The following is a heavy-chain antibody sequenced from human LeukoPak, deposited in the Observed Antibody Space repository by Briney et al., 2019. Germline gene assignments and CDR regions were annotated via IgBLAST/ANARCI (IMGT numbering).Heavy chain of an antibody. CDR3: ARTPFYYYDSSGYSNVDY. D-gene: IGHD3-22*01. V-gene: IGHV3-30-3*01. CDR1: GFTFSSYA. Sequence: PGGSLRLSCAASGFTFSSYAMHWVRQAPGKGLEWVAVISYDGSNKYYADSVKGRFTISRDNAKNSLYLQMNSLRAEDTAVYYCARTPFYYYDSSGYSNVDYWGQGTLVTVSS. CDR2: ISYDGSNK. J-gene: IGHJ4*02.